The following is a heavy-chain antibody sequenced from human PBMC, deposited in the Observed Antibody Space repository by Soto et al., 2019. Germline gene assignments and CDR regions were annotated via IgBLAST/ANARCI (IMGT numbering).Heavy chain of an antibody. J-gene: IGHJ6*02. CDR3: AKWGGYYPYYYEMDV. Sequence: GGSLRLSCAGSGFSFGGYAMSWVRQAPGKGLGWVSGISGGGTSTYYADSVKGRFTISRDSSMVYLQMNSLRAGDTAVYYCAKWGGYYPYYYEMDVWGQGTTVTVSS. CDR2: ISGGGTST. CDR1: GFSFGGYA. D-gene: IGHD1-26*01. V-gene: IGHV3-23*01.